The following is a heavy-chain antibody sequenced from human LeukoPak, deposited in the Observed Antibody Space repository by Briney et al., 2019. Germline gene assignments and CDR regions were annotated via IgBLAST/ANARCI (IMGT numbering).Heavy chain of an antibody. CDR3: ARDMGLNFGVVMGTEYNWFDP. J-gene: IGHJ5*02. D-gene: IGHD3-3*01. V-gene: IGHV1-24*01. CDR2: FDPEDGET. Sequence: GATVKVSCKVSGYTLTELSMHWVRQAPGKGLEWMGGFDPEDGETIYAQKFQGRVTMTEDTSTDTAYMELSSLRSEDTAVYYYARDMGLNFGVVMGTEYNWFDPWGQGTLVTVSS. CDR1: GYTLTELS.